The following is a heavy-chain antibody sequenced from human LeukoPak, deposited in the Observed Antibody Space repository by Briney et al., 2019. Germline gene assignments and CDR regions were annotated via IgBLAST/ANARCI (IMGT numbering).Heavy chain of an antibody. CDR3: ARDGDSRLFDY. J-gene: IGHJ4*02. Sequence: SETLSLTCTVSGYSISSGYYWGWIRQPPGKGLEWIGSIYHSGSTYYNPSLKSRVTISVDTSKNQFSLKLSSVTAADTAVYYCARDGDSRLFDYWGQGTLVTVSS. V-gene: IGHV4-38-2*02. D-gene: IGHD4-17*01. CDR1: GYSISSGYY. CDR2: IYHSGST.